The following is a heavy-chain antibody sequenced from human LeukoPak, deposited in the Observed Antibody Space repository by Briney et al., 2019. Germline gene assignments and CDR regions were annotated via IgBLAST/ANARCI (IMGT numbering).Heavy chain of an antibody. CDR3: ARGQYDYVWGSYSHDAFDI. D-gene: IGHD3-16*01. V-gene: IGHV4-34*01. CDR2: INHSGST. CDR1: GGSFSGYY. J-gene: IGHJ3*02. Sequence: SETLSLTCAVYGGSFSGYYWSWIRQPPGKGLEWIGEINHSGSTNYNPSLKSRVTISVDTSKNQFSLKLSSVTAADTAVYYCARGQYDYVWGSYSHDAFDIWGQGTMVTVSS.